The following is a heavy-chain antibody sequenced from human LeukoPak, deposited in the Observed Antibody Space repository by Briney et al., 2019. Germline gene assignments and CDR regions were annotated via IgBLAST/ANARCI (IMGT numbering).Heavy chain of an antibody. CDR1: GGSISSYY. V-gene: IGHV4-59*08. CDR3: ATQRGGRASDYYYGMDV. Sequence: PSETLSLTCTVSGGSISSYYWSWIRQPPGKGLEWIGYIYYSGSTNYNPSLKSRVTISVDTSKNQFSLKLSSVTAADTAVYYCATQRGGRASDYYYGMDVWGQGTTVTVSS. D-gene: IGHD3-3*01. CDR2: IYYSGST. J-gene: IGHJ6*02.